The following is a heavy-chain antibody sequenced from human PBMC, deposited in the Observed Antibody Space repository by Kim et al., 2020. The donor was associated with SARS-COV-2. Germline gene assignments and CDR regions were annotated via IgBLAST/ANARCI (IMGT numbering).Heavy chain of an antibody. V-gene: IGHV4-31*03. Sequence: SETLSLTCTVSGGSISSGGYYWSWIRQHPGKGLEWIGYIYYSGSTYYNLSLKSRVTISVDTSKNQLSLKLSSVTAADTAVYYCAREGDSSGHYPGGFYYWGQGTLVTVAS. D-gene: IGHD3-22*01. J-gene: IGHJ4*02. CDR2: IYYSGST. CDR1: GGSISSGGYY. CDR3: AREGDSSGHYPGGFYY.